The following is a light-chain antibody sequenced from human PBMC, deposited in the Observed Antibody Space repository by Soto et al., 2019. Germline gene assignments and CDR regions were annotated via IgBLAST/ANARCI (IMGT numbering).Light chain of an antibody. CDR2: DAS. J-gene: IGKJ2*01. Sequence: DIQMTQSPSTVSASVGDRVTITCRASQSISSWLAWYQQKPGKAPKLLIYDASSLESGVPSRFSGSGSGTEFTLTISSLQPADIATYYCQQFKSYPYTFGQGTKVDI. CDR1: QSISSW. V-gene: IGKV1-5*01. CDR3: QQFKSYPYT.